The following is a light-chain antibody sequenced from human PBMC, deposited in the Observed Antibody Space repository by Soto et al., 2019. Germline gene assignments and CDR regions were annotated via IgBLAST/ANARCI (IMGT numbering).Light chain of an antibody. V-gene: IGLV3-9*01. CDR2: RDS. CDR3: QVWDSSTVV. CDR1: NIGSKN. Sequence: SYELTQPLSASVALGQTARITCGGNNIGSKNVHWYQQKPGQAPVLVIYRDSNRPSGIPERFSGSTSGNTATLTISRAQAGDEADYYCQVWDSSTVVFGGGTKLTVL. J-gene: IGLJ2*01.